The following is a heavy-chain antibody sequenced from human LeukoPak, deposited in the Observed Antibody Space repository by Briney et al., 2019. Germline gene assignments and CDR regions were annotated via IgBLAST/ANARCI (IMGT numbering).Heavy chain of an antibody. CDR2: INPRICCK. J-gene: IGHJ5*02. Sequence: SVNICCKASGYTFTGYYMHWVRQAPGQGLEWMGWINPRICCKNYAQKFQGRVTMTRDTSISTAYMELSRLRSDDTAVYYCAARDSSHSSDHWGQGIRVTVSS. V-gene: IGHV1-2*02. D-gene: IGHD2-15*01. CDR3: AARDSSHSSDH. CDR1: GYTFTGYY.